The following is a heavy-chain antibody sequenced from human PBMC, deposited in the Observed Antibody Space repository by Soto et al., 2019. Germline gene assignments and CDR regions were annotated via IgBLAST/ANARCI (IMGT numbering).Heavy chain of an antibody. CDR1: GFTFSSYW. V-gene: IGHV3-7*01. Sequence: EVQLVESGGGLVQPGGSLRLSCAASGFTFSSYWMSWVRQAPGKGLEWVANIKQDGSEKYYVDSVKGRFTISRDNAKNSLYLQMNSLRAEDTAVYYCARDQVHYDSSGMLGYWGQGTLVTVSS. CDR2: IKQDGSEK. D-gene: IGHD3-22*01. CDR3: ARDQVHYDSSGMLGY. J-gene: IGHJ4*02.